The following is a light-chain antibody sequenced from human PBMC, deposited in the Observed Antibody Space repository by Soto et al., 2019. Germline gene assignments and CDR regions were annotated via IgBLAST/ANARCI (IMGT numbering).Light chain of an antibody. Sequence: EIVMTQSPATLSVSPGERATLSCRASQSVTTYLAWYQQNPGQAPRLLIYAASTRATGIPARFSGSGSGTDFTLTISRLEPEDFAVYYCQQYGSPGTFGQGTKVDIK. CDR1: QSVTTY. CDR2: AAS. J-gene: IGKJ1*01. CDR3: QQYGSPGT. V-gene: IGKV3-15*01.